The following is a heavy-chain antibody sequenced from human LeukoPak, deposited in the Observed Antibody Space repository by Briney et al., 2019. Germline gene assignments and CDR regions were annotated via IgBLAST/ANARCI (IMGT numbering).Heavy chain of an antibody. V-gene: IGHV3-7*03. J-gene: IGHJ4*02. CDR3: AKGGSSSGWYFDY. CDR2: INHNGNVN. CDR1: GFTFSSYW. D-gene: IGHD6-19*01. Sequence: LAGGSLRLSCAASGFTFSSYWMNWARQAPGKGLEWVASINHNGNVNYYVDSVKGRFTISRDNSKNTLYLQMNSLRAEDTAVYYCAKGGSSSGWYFDYWGQGTLVTVSS.